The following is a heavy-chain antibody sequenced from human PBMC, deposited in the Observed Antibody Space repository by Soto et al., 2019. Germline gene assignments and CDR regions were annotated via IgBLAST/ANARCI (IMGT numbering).Heavy chain of an antibody. CDR3: AKDPRYGLDY. CDR2: IPSDESRK. Sequence: QVQLVESGGGVVQPARSLRLSCAASGFTFNTYGMHWVRQAPGNGLERVAAIPSDESRKYYADSVNGRFTIYRENSKNTLYLQMISLRADVTALYYSAKDPRYGLDYWGQGTLVTIYS. D-gene: IGHD4-17*01. J-gene: IGHJ4*02. V-gene: IGHV3-30*18. CDR1: GFTFNTYG.